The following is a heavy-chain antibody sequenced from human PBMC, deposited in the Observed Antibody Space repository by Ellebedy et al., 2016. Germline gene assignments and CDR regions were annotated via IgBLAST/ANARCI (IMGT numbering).Heavy chain of an antibody. CDR3: ARDGQDSSGWADY. V-gene: IGHV3-33*01. CDR2: IWYDGSNK. Sequence: GESLKISXAASGFTFSSYGMHWVRQAPGKGLEWVAVIWYDGSNKYYADSVKGRFTISRDNSKSTLYLQMNSLRAEDTAVYYCARDGQDSSGWADYWGQGTLVTVSS. J-gene: IGHJ4*02. CDR1: GFTFSSYG. D-gene: IGHD6-19*01.